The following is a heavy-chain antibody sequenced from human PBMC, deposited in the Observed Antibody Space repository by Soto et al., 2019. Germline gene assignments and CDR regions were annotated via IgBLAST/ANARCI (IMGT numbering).Heavy chain of an antibody. CDR3: ARTIAAASLAAFDI. CDR2: IYYSGST. Sequence: SETLSLTCTVSGGSISSSSYCWGWIRQPPGKGLEWIGSIYYSGSTYYNPSLKSRVTISVDTSKNQFSLKLSSVTAADTAVYYCARTIAAASLAAFDIWGQGTVVTVSS. D-gene: IGHD6-13*01. V-gene: IGHV4-39*01. CDR1: GGSISSSSYC. J-gene: IGHJ3*02.